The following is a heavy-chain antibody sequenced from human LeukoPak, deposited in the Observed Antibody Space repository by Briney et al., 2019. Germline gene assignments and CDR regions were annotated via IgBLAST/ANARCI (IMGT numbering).Heavy chain of an antibody. CDR2: IYTSGST. Sequence: SETLSLTCTVSGDAVYYWNWIRQPAGKGLEWIGRIYTSGSTNYNPSLKSRVTMSVDTSKNQFSLKLSSVTAADTAVYYCARVLRYCSGGNCYSGGLGYMDVWGKGTTVTISS. J-gene: IGHJ6*03. CDR3: ARVLRYCSGGNCYSGGLGYMDV. D-gene: IGHD2-15*01. CDR1: GDAVYY. V-gene: IGHV4-4*07.